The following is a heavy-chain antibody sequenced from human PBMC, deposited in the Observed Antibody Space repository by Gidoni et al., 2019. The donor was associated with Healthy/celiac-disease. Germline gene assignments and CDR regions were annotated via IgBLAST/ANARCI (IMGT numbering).Heavy chain of an antibody. CDR3: ARDLVSSSPPAFDY. D-gene: IGHD6-6*01. CDR1: GYSISSGYY. Sequence: QVQLQESGPGLVKPSETLSLTCAVAGYSISSGYYWGWIRQPPGKGLEWIGSIYHSGSTYYNPSLKSRVTISVDTSKNQFSLKLSSVTAADTAVYYCARDLVSSSPPAFDYWGQGTLVTVSS. V-gene: IGHV4-38-2*02. J-gene: IGHJ4*02. CDR2: IYHSGST.